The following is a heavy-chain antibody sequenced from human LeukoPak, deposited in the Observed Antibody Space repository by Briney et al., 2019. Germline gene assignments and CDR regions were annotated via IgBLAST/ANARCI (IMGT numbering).Heavy chain of an antibody. J-gene: IGHJ6*03. Sequence: GGSLRLSCAASGFTFSSYAMHWVRQAPGKGLEWVAFIRYDGSNKYYADSVKGRFTISRDNSKNTLYLQMNSLRAEDTAVYYCAKGIDYGDLRMDVWGKGTTVTISS. CDR3: AKGIDYGDLRMDV. D-gene: IGHD4-17*01. V-gene: IGHV3-30*02. CDR1: GFTFSSYA. CDR2: IRYDGSNK.